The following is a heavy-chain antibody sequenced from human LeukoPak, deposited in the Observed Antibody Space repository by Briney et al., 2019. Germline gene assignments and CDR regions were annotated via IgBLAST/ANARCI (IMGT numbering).Heavy chain of an antibody. CDR2: NYPGESDA. J-gene: IGHJ4*02. V-gene: IGHV5-51*01. CDR3: ARGDRGYSYGYL. D-gene: IGHD5-18*01. Sequence: GEALKISCKGSGYSFTSYLIGLVRPMPGKGLEGMGINYPGESDARYSPSFQGQVTISADKSISTAYLQWSSLKASDTAMYYCARGDRGYSYGYLWGQGTLVTVSS. CDR1: GYSFTSYL.